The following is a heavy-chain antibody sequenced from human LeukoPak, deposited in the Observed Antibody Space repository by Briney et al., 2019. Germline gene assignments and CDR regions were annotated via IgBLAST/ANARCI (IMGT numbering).Heavy chain of an antibody. CDR2: IKSKTSGGTT. Sequence: PGGSLRLSCAASGFTFSNAWMTWVRQAPGKGLEWVGRIKSKTSGGTTDYAAPVTGRFTISRDDSRDTLYLQMNSLKTEDTAVYYCITYLTTDDSGWYWGQGTLVTDSS. J-gene: IGHJ4*02. V-gene: IGHV3-15*01. CDR1: GFTFSNAW. CDR3: ITYLTTDDSGWY. D-gene: IGHD6-19*01.